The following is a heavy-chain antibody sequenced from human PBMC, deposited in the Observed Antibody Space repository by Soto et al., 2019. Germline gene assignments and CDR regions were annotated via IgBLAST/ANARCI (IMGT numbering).Heavy chain of an antibody. V-gene: IGHV4-4*02. J-gene: IGHJ4*02. CDR1: GDSISSPNW. D-gene: IGHD3-22*01. Sequence: SETLSLTCAVSGDSISSPNWWSWYRQTPGKGLELIGEMFASGSSNCNPSLNGRVTISLDTSKNHFSLKLTSLTAADTAVFYCAGLFPYVSSGYHLNYLGQGTLVTVSS. CDR3: AGLFPYVSSGYHLNY. CDR2: MFASGSS.